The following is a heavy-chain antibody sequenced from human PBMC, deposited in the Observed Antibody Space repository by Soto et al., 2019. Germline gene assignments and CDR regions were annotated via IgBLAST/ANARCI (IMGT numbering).Heavy chain of an antibody. CDR1: GFTVSSNY. CDR3: AGFRVIFGVVTYDAFDI. D-gene: IGHD3-3*01. V-gene: IGHV3-53*01. Sequence: PGGSLRLSCAASGFTVSSNYMSWVRQAPGKGLEWVSVIYSGGSTYYADSVKGRFTISRDNSKNTLYLQMNSLRAEDTAVYYCAGFRVIFGVVTYDAFDIWGQGTMVTVSS. CDR2: IYSGGST. J-gene: IGHJ3*02.